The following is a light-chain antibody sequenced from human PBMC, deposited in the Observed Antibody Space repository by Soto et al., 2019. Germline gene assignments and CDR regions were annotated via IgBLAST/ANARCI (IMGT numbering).Light chain of an antibody. J-gene: IGKJ2*01. V-gene: IGKV3D-15*01. CDR1: QSVTSSY. CDR3: QHYNYWPYT. Sequence: EIVMTQSPSTLSLSPGERATLSCRASQSVTSSYLAWYQQKPGQAPRLLIFGASDRATGTPDRFSGSGSGTDFTLTISSLQSEDFAVYYCQHYNYWPYTFGQGTKVDIK. CDR2: GAS.